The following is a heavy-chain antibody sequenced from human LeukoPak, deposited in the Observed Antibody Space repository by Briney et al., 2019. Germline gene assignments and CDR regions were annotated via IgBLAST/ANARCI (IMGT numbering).Heavy chain of an antibody. Sequence: ASVKVSCKASGYTFTSYGISWVRQAPGQGLEWMGWISAYNGNTNYAQKLQGRVTMTTDTSTSTAYMELRSLRSDVTAVYYCAREDYDYVWGSYRPTFDYWGQGTLVTVSS. J-gene: IGHJ4*02. CDR2: ISAYNGNT. CDR3: AREDYDYVWGSYRPTFDY. D-gene: IGHD3-16*02. V-gene: IGHV1-18*01. CDR1: GYTFTSYG.